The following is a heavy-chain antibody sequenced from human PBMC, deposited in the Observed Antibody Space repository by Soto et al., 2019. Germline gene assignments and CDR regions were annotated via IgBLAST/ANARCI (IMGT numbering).Heavy chain of an antibody. CDR1: GFTFDDYA. CDR2: ISWNSGSI. CDR3: AAFPSGAFDI. J-gene: IGHJ3*02. D-gene: IGHD2-21*01. V-gene: IGHV3-9*01. Sequence: GGSLRLSCAASGFTFDDYAMHWVRQAPGKGLEWVSGISWNSGSIGYADSVKGRFTISRDNAKNSLYLQMNSLRVEDTALYYCAAFPSGAFDIWGQGTMVTVSS.